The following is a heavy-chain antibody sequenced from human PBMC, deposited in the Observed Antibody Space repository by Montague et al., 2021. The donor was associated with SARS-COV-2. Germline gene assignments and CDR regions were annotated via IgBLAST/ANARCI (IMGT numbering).Heavy chain of an antibody. CDR3: VRIPVSGTAMDLYYYYYGMDV. V-gene: IGHV2-70*01. CDR1: GFSLSTSGMC. D-gene: IGHD5-18*01. Sequence: PALVKPTQTLTLTCTFSGFSLSTSGMCVSWIRQPPGKALEWLALIDWDDDKYYSTSLRTRLTISKDTSKNQVVLTMTNMDPVDTATYYCVRIPVSGTAMDLYYYYYGMDVWGQGTTVTVSS. J-gene: IGHJ6*02. CDR2: IDWDDDK.